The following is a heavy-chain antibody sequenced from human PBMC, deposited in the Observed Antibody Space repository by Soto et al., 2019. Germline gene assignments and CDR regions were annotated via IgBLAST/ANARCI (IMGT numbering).Heavy chain of an antibody. J-gene: IGHJ4*02. V-gene: IGHV3-7*01. CDR1: GFTFSSYW. CDR2: IKQDGSEK. CDR3: ARVFYDSSGYYYDY. Sequence: GGSLRLSCAASGFTFSSYWMSWVRQAPGKGLEWVANIKQDGSEKYYVDSVKGRFTISRDNSKNSLYLQMGSLRAEDMAVYYCARVFYDSSGYYYDYWGQGTLVTVSS. D-gene: IGHD3-22*01.